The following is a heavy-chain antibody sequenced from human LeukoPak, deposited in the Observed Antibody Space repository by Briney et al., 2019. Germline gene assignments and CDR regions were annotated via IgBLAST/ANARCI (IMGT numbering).Heavy chain of an antibody. D-gene: IGHD3-22*01. Sequence: GGSLRLSCAASGFTFSSYWMSWVRQAPGKGLEWVANIKQDGSEKYYVDSVKGRFTISRDNAKNSLYLQMNSLRAEDTAVYYCARAQYYDSSGYPGGYWGQGTLVTVSS. V-gene: IGHV3-7*01. J-gene: IGHJ4*02. CDR2: IKQDGSEK. CDR3: ARAQYYDSSGYPGGY. CDR1: GFTFSSYW.